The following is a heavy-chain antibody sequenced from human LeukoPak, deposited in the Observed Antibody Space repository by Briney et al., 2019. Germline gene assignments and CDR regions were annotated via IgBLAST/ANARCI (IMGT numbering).Heavy chain of an antibody. J-gene: IGHJ4*02. CDR3: ARDGSGRVPEMSAPDY. CDR2: IRSSSRTI. V-gene: IGHV3-48*01. Sequence: GGSLRLSCAASGFTFSSYSMNWVRQAPGKGLEWVSYIRSSSRTIYYADSAKGRFTISRDNAKNSLYLQMNSLRAEDTAVYYCARDGSGRVPEMSAPDYWGQRTLVTVSS. CDR1: GFTFSSYS. D-gene: IGHD3-10*01.